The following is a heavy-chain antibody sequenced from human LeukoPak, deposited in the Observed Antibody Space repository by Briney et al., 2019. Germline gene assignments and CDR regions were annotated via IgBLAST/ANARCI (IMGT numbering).Heavy chain of an antibody. J-gene: IGHJ4*02. V-gene: IGHV3-7*01. CDR2: IKQDGSEK. Sequence: GGSLRLSCAASGFTFSSYWMSWVRQAPGKGLEWVANIKQDGSEKYYVDSVKGRFTISRDNAKSSLYLQMNSLRAEDTAVYYCASSGWAAAGMYYFDYWGQGTLVTVSS. CDR3: ASSGWAAAGMYYFDY. D-gene: IGHD6-13*01. CDR1: GFTFSSYW.